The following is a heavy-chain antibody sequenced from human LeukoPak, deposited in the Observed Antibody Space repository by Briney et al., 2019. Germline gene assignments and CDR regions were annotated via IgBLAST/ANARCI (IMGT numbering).Heavy chain of an antibody. J-gene: IGHJ6*02. Sequence: GGSLRLSCAASGFTFSSYAMSWVRQAPGKGLEWVSAISGSGGSAYYADSVKGRFTISRDNSKNTLYLQMSSLGAEDTAVYYCAKDLTTGLTYYYYGMDVWGQGTTVTVSS. CDR3: AKDLTTGLTYYYYGMDV. V-gene: IGHV3-23*01. CDR2: ISGSGGSA. CDR1: GFTFSSYA. D-gene: IGHD4-11*01.